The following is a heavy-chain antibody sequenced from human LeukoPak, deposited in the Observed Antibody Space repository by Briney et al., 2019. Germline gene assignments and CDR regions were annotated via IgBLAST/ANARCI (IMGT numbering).Heavy chain of an antibody. J-gene: IGHJ6*03. CDR2: IDTKGTRT. CDR3: AKGSEYLWGSSLENYYYYYMDV. CDR1: GFILSNSA. V-gene: IGHV3-23*05. Sequence: GGSLRLSCAAAGFILSNSAMTWVRQAPGKGLQWVSGIDTKGTRTYYADSVKGRFSISRDNSKNTLYLQMNSLRVEDTAVYYCAKGSEYLWGSSLENYYYYYMDVWGKGTTVTVSS. D-gene: IGHD3-16*01.